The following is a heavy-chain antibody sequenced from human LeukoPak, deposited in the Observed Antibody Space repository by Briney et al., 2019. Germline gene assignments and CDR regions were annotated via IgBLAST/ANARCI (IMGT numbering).Heavy chain of an antibody. D-gene: IGHD1-14*01. V-gene: IGHV3-53*01. Sequence: GGSLRLSCAASGLTVNSKYMSWVRQAPGKGLEWVSIIYSGGSTNYADSVKGRFTISRDNSKNTVYLQMNSLRAEDTAVYYCTGDVYQHWGRGTLVTVSS. CDR2: IYSGGST. CDR1: GLTVNSKY. J-gene: IGHJ1*01. CDR3: TGDVYQH.